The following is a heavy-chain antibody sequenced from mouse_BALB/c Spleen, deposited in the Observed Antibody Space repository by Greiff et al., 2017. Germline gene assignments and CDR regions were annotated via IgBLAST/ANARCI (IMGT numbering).Heavy chain of an antibody. CDR3: ARGGDYGPVKYFDY. CDR2: INPGSGGT. CDR1: GYAFTNYL. D-gene: IGHD1-2*01. V-gene: IGHV1-54*03. Sequence: QVHVKQSGAELVRPGTSVKVSCKASGYAFTNYLIEWVKQRPGQGLEWIGVINPGSGGTNYNEKFKGKATLTADKSSSTAYMQLSSLTSDDSAVYFCARGGDYGPVKYFDYWGQGTTLTVSS. J-gene: IGHJ2*01.